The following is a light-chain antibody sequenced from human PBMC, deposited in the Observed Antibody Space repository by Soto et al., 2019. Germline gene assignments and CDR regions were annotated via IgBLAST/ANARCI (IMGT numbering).Light chain of an antibody. Sequence: DVQMTQSPSTLSASVGDRVSITCRASQSISNWLAWYQQKPGKAPKLLIYKASNLQSGVPSSFSGSGSGTEFTLTISSLQPDDFATYYCQQYNGTFGQGTKVDIK. CDR2: KAS. CDR3: QQYNGT. J-gene: IGKJ1*01. CDR1: QSISNW. V-gene: IGKV1-5*03.